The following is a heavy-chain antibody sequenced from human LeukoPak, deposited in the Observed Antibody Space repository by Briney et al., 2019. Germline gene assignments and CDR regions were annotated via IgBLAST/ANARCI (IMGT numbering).Heavy chain of an antibody. CDR3: AKDRSFSPWELMMDV. V-gene: IGHV3-23*01. D-gene: IGHD3-10*01. Sequence: GSLRLSCAASGFTFSSYAMSWVRQAPGKGLEWVSAISGSGRSTFYADSVKGRFTISRDNSKNTLYLQMNSLRAEDTAVYYCAKDRSFSPWELMMDVWGQGTTVTVSS. J-gene: IGHJ6*02. CDR1: GFTFSSYA. CDR2: ISGSGRST.